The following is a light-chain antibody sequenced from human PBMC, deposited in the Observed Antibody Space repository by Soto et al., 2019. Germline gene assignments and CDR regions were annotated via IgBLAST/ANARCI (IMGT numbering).Light chain of an antibody. J-gene: IGKJ4*01. CDR2: GAS. CDR1: QSVSSSY. CDR3: QQYGSSPPVT. V-gene: IGKV3-20*01. Sequence: EIVLTQSPGPLSSSPGERATLSCRASQSVSSSYLAWYQQKPGQAPRLLIYGASSRATGIPDRFSGSGSGTDFPLTISRREPEDFAVYYCQQYGSSPPVTFGGGTKVEIK.